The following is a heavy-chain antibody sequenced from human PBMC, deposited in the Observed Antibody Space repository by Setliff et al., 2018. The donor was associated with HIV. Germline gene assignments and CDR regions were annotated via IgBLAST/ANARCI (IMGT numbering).Heavy chain of an antibody. CDR1: GFSFTSYT. Sequence: ASVKVSCKASGFSFTSYTIHWVRQAPGQRLEWMGWINAGNGNTKYSQKFRGRVTFTRDTSASTAYMELSGLGFEDTAVYYCARLSSAAMWGGGAFDIWGQGTMVTVSS. V-gene: IGHV1-3*01. CDR2: INAGNGNT. CDR3: ARLSSAAMWGGGAFDI. J-gene: IGHJ3*02. D-gene: IGHD2-2*01.